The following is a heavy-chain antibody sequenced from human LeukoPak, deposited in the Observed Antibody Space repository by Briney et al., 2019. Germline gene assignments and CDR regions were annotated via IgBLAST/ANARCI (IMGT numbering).Heavy chain of an antibody. CDR1: GFTFSDFW. D-gene: IGHD1-1*01. Sequence: GGSLRLSCAASGFTFSDFWMSWVRQAPGKGLEWVADVNQDESEEAYVDSVRGRFTISRDNAANSLYLQMNSLRTEDTALYYCARESRPEGRLIDIDFWGQGTLVTVSS. CDR3: ARESRPEGRLIDIDF. CDR2: VNQDESEE. J-gene: IGHJ4*02. V-gene: IGHV3-7*01.